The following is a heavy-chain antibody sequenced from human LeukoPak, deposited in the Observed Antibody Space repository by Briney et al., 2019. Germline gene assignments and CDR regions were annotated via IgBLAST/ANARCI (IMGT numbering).Heavy chain of an antibody. CDR2: INHSGST. CDR3: ARGNYYYMDV. CDR1: GGSFSGYY. J-gene: IGHJ6*03. V-gene: IGHV4-34*01. Sequence: SETLSLTCAVYGGSFSGYYWSWIRQPPGKGLEWIGEINHSGSTNYNPSLKSRVTISVDTSKNQFSLKLSSVTAADTAVYYCARGNYYYMDVWGKGTTVTISS.